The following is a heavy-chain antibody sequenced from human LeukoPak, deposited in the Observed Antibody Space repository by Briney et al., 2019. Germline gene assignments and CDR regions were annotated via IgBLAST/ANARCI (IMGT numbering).Heavy chain of an antibody. Sequence: GASVKVSCKASGYTFTCYYMHWVRQAPGQGLEWMGIINPSGGSTSYAQKFQGRVTMTRDTSTSTVYMELSSLRSEDTAVYYCARGYCSSTSCYTVDYWGQGTLVTVSS. D-gene: IGHD2-2*02. V-gene: IGHV1-46*01. CDR3: ARGYCSSTSCYTVDY. CDR2: INPSGGST. J-gene: IGHJ4*02. CDR1: GYTFTCYY.